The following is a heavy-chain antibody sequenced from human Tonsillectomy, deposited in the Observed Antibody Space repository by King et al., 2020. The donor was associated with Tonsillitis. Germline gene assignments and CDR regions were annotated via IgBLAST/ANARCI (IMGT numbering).Heavy chain of an antibody. D-gene: IGHD6-6*01. J-gene: IGHJ4*02. CDR1: RFTFSDYY. V-gene: IGHV3-11*01. CDR3: ASSGEYSSSFLPYYFDY. CDR2: ISNSGSTI. Sequence: VQLVESGGGLVKPGGSLRLSCAASRFTFSDYYMSWIRQAPGKGLEWVSYISNSGSTIYYADSVKGRFTISRDNAKNSLYLQMNSLRAEDTAVYYCASSGEYSSSFLPYYFDYWGQGTLVTVSS.